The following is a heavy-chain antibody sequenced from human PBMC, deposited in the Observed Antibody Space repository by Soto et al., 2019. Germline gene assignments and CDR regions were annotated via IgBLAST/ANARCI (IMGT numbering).Heavy chain of an antibody. Sequence: SETLSLTCIVSGAFIRGSIYFWGWIRHPPGNGLEWIANIDHRGTTYYTPSLKSRVTISVDTSKNQFSLKLSSVNAGDTATYYCATGWGVCDRYSCQSAFGHWGKGTIVTGYS. CDR2: IDHRGTT. V-gene: IGHV4-39*01. CDR3: ATGWGVCDRYSCQSAFGH. D-gene: IGHD5-12*01. J-gene: IGHJ4*02. CDR1: GAFIRGSIYF.